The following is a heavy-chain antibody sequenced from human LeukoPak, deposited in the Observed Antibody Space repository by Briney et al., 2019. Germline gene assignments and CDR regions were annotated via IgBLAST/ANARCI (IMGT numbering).Heavy chain of an antibody. J-gene: IGHJ4*02. D-gene: IGHD3-22*01. Sequence: PGGSLRLSCAASGFTFGTYAMSWVRQAPGKGLEWVSVISGSGSSTYYADSVKGRFTISRDNSKNTLYLQMNSLSAEDTAAYYCAKRGYDNSGYYGYSDYWGLGILVTVSS. V-gene: IGHV3-23*01. CDR3: AKRGYDNSGYYGYSDY. CDR1: GFTFGTYA. CDR2: ISGSGSST.